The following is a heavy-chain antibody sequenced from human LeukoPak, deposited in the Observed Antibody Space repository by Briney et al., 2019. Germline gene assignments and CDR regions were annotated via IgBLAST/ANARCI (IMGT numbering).Heavy chain of an antibody. D-gene: IGHD5-12*01. Sequence: ASVKVSCKASGGTFSSYAISWVRQAPGQGLEWMGGIIPIFGTANYAQKFQGRVTITADESTSTAYMELSSLRSEDTAVYYCARDSGYDVYYYYGMDVWGQGTTVTVSS. J-gene: IGHJ6*02. CDR2: IIPIFGTA. CDR3: ARDSGYDVYYYYGMDV. V-gene: IGHV1-69*13. CDR1: GGTFSSYA.